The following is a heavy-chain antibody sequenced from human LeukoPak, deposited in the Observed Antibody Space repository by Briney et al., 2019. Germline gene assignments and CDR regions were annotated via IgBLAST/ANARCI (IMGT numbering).Heavy chain of an antibody. V-gene: IGHV4-59*08. D-gene: IGHD6-19*01. J-gene: IGHJ4*02. CDR1: GGSISSYY. CDR3: ARWMYSSGWYGLDYFDY. Sequence: SETLSLTCTVSGGSISSYYWSWIRQPPGKGLEWIGYIYYSGSTNYNPSLKSRVTISVDTSKNQFSLKLSSVTAADTAVYYCARWMYSSGWYGLDYFDYWGQGTLVTVSS. CDR2: IYYSGST.